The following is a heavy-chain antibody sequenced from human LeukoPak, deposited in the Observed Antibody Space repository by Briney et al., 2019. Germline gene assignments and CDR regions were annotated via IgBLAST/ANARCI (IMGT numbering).Heavy chain of an antibody. CDR1: GGSISSGDYY. CDR2: IYYSGST. CDR3: ARLVACSSTSCYLKWFDP. D-gene: IGHD2-2*01. J-gene: IGHJ5*02. Sequence: SGTLSLTCTVSGGSISSGDYYWSWIRQPPGKGLEWIGYIYYSGSTYYNPSLKSRVTISVDTSKNQFSLKLGSVTAADTAVYYCARLVACSSTSCYLKWFDPWGQGTLVTVSS. V-gene: IGHV4-30-4*08.